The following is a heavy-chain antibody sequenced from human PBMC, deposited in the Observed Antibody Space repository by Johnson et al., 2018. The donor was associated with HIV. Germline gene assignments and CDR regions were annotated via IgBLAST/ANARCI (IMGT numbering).Heavy chain of an antibody. CDR3: ARSRPYEGVPAATGAFDI. V-gene: IGHV3-30-3*01. Sequence: QVQLVESGGGLVQPGGSLRLSCAASGLTISDNYMSWVRQAPGKGLEWVAVISYDGSNKYYAASVKGRFTISRDNSKNTLYLQMNSLRAEDTALYYCARSRPYEGVPAATGAFDIWGQGTMVTVSS. J-gene: IGHJ3*02. D-gene: IGHD2-2*01. CDR1: GLTISDNY. CDR2: ISYDGSNK.